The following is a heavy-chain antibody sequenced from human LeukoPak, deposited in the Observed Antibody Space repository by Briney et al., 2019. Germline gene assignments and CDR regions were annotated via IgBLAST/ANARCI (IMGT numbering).Heavy chain of an antibody. CDR2: ISSSCYI. Sequence: PGVSVRLSCAASGFTFSYYTMNWVRQAPGKGLEWVSFISSSCYIYYEVSVKGRFTISRDNAKNSLYLKMNSLRAEDTAVYYCARRDGYNSYYYDMDVWGQGATVTVS. V-gene: IGHV3-21*01. J-gene: IGHJ6*02. CDR3: ARRDGYNSYYYDMDV. D-gene: IGHD5-24*01. CDR1: GFTFSYYT.